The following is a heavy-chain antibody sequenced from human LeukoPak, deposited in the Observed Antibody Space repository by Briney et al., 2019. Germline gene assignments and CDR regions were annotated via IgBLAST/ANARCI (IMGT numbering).Heavy chain of an antibody. V-gene: IGHV4-59*12. CDR2: IYHSGST. Sequence: SETLSLTCTVSGGSISSYYWSWIRQPPGKGLEWIGYIYHSGSTYYNPSLKSRVTISVDRSKNQFSLKLSSVTAADTAVYYCARARYYYGSGSWYYFDYWGQGTLVTVSS. D-gene: IGHD3-10*01. J-gene: IGHJ4*02. CDR1: GGSISSYY. CDR3: ARARYYYGSGSWYYFDY.